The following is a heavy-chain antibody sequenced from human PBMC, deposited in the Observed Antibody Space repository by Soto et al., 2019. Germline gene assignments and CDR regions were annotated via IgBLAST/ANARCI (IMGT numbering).Heavy chain of an antibody. CDR3: ARGPYYYDSSAFDP. V-gene: IGHV4-34*01. CDR1: GGSFSGYY. D-gene: IGHD3-22*01. Sequence: PSETLSLTCAVYGGSFSGYYWSWIRQPPGKGLEWIGEINHSGSTNYNPSLKSRVTISVDTSKNQFSLKLSSVTAADTAVYCCARGPYYYDSSAFDPWGQGTLVTVSS. J-gene: IGHJ5*02. CDR2: INHSGST.